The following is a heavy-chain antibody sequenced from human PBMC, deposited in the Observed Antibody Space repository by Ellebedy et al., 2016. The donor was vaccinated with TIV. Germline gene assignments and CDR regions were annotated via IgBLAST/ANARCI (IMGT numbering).Heavy chain of an antibody. CDR3: ARGEDYYDSSGYSNYWYFDL. CDR1: GGSISSSNW. Sequence: SETLSLXCAVSGGSISSSNWWSWVRQPPGKGLEWIGEIYHSGSTNYNPSLKSRVTISVDKSKNQFSLKLSSVTAADTAVYYCARGEDYYDSSGYSNYWYFDLWGRGTLVTVSS. D-gene: IGHD3-22*01. V-gene: IGHV4-4*02. J-gene: IGHJ2*01. CDR2: IYHSGST.